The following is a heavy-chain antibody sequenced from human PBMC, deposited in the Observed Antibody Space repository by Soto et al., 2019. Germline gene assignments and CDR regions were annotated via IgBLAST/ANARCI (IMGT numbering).Heavy chain of an antibody. J-gene: IGHJ3*02. Sequence: QVQLQESGPGLVKPSQTLSLTCTVSGGSISSGGYYWSWIRQHPGKGLAWIGYIYYSGSTYYNPSLKRRVTLSVDTAKNQSSLKLSSVTAADTAVYSCARDWRGGYSGYVGGAFDIWGQGTMVTVAS. CDR2: IYYSGST. CDR1: GGSISSGGYY. D-gene: IGHD5-12*01. CDR3: ARDWRGGYSGYVGGAFDI. V-gene: IGHV4-31*03.